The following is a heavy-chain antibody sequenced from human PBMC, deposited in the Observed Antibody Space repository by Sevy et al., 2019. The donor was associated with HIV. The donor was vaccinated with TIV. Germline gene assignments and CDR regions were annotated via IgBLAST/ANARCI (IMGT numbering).Heavy chain of an antibody. D-gene: IGHD6-19*01. CDR1: GFTFSNFC. V-gene: IGHV3-7*01. CDR3: ARENDVGSGWTDLDY. J-gene: IGHJ4*02. Sequence: GGSLRLSCAASGFTFSNFCMSWVRQAPGKGLEWVANINEGGNKKFYVDSVKGRFTISRDNAKNSLFLQMNSLTAEDTAVYYCARENDVGSGWTDLDYWGQGTLVTVSS. CDR2: INEGGNKK.